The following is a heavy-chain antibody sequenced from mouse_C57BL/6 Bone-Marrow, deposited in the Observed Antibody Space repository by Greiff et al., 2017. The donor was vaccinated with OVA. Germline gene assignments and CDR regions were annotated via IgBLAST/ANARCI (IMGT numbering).Heavy chain of an antibody. D-gene: IGHD2-1*01. CDR3: ARTYDNYDCDD. CDR2: IYPGDGDT. CDR1: GYAFSSSW. V-gene: IGHV1-82*01. J-gene: IGHJ2*01. Sequence: QVQLQQSGPELVKPGASVKISCKASGYAFSSSWMNWVKQRPGKGLAWIGRIYPGDGDTNSTGKFKGKGTLTADKPSSTAYVQVSSLTSEDSAVCLCARTYDNYDCDDWGQGTTLTVSS.